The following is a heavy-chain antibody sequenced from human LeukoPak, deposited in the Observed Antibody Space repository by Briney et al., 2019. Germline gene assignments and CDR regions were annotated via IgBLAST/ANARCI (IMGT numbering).Heavy chain of an antibody. CDR1: GGSMSFSY. CDR2: IYYSGST. J-gene: IGHJ4*02. V-gene: IGHV4-59*01. D-gene: IGHD6-19*01. CDR3: ARAQYNSGWYPFDF. Sequence: SETLSLTCTVSGGSMSFSYWSWIRQPPGKGLEWIGYIYYSGSTNYNPSLKSRVTISVDTSKNQLSLKLTSVTAADTAMYYCARAQYNSGWYPFDFWGQGTLVTVSS.